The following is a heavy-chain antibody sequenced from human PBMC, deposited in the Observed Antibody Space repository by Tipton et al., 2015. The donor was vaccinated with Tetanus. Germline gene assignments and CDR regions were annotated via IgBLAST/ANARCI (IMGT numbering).Heavy chain of an antibody. V-gene: IGHV3-74*01. J-gene: IGHJ3*02. D-gene: IGHD6-19*01. CDR2: INSDGSST. CDR3: ARDSHSIAVALRLYAFDI. CDR1: GFTFSSYW. Sequence: SLRLSCAASGFTFSSYWMHWVRQAPGKGLVWVSRINSDGSSTSYADSVKGRFTISRDNAKNTLYLQMNSLRAEDTAVYYCARDSHSIAVALRLYAFDIWGQGTMVTVSS.